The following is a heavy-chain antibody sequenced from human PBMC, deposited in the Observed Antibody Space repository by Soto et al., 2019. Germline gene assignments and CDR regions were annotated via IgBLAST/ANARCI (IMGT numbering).Heavy chain of an antibody. D-gene: IGHD3-10*01. CDR2: ISGSGTST. J-gene: IGHJ3*02. CDR3: AKRPGTYGGAFDI. CDR1: GFTFTNYV. V-gene: IGHV3-23*01. Sequence: GGSLRLSCAASGFTFTNYVMNWVRQAPGKGLEWVSSISGSGTSTDYADSVKGRFTISRDNSKNTLYLQMNSLRAEDTAVYYCAKRPGTYGGAFDIWGQGTMVTVSS.